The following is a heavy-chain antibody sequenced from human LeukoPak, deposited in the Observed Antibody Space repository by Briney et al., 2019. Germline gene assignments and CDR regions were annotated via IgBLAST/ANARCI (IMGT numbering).Heavy chain of an antibody. CDR1: GDSVSSNSAA. V-gene: IGHV6-1*01. J-gene: IGHJ6*02. CDR2: TYYRSKWYY. CDR3: ARGRPSYYGMDV. Sequence: SSTLSLTCAISGDSVSSNSAAWNWIRRSPSRGLEWPGRTYYRSKWYYDYALSVKSPITINPDTSKNQISLQLNPVTPEDTAVYYCARGRPSYYGMDVWGQGTTVTASS. D-gene: IGHD6-6*01.